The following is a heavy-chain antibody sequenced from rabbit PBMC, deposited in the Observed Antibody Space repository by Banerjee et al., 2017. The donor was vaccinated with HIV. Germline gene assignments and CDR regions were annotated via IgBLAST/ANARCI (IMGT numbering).Heavy chain of an antibody. CDR2: IYAGSSGNT. V-gene: IGHV1S40*01. CDR3: ARDWAADSSTHYDL. D-gene: IGHD8-1*01. Sequence: QSLEESGGDLVKPGASLTLTCTASGLDFSSSYWICWVRQAPGKGLEWIACIYAGSSGNTYYANWAKGRFTISKTSSTTVTLQMTSLTAADTATYFCARDWAADSSTHYDLWGPGTLVTVS. CDR1: GLDFSSSYW. J-gene: IGHJ6*01.